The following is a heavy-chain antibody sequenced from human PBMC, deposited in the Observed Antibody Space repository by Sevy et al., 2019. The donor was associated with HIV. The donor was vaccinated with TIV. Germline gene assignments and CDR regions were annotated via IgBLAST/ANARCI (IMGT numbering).Heavy chain of an antibody. J-gene: IGHJ6*03. V-gene: IGHV4-39*01. CDR3: ANIMTTTGHYYYYYMDV. Sequence: SQTLSLTCTVSGGSISSSNYYWGWIRQPPGKGLEWVGTIYYNGITYYNPSLKSRVTISVDTSKNQFSLKLSSVTAADTAVYYCANIMTTTGHYYYYYMDVWGKGTTVTVSS. D-gene: IGHD1-1*01. CDR2: IYYNGIT. CDR1: GGSISSSNYY.